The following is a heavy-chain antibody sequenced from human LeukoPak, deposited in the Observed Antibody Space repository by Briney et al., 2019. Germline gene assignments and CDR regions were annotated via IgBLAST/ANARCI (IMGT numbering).Heavy chain of an antibody. CDR2: ISGSGGST. D-gene: IGHD3-10*01. J-gene: IGHJ4*02. CDR3: AKPRSYYYGSGSYYKSYYFDY. Sequence: GGSLRLSCAASGFTFSSYAMSWVRQAPGKGLEWVSAISGSGGSTYYADSVKGRFTISRDNSKNTLYLQMNSLRAEDMAVYYCAKPRSYYYGSGSYYKSYYFDYWGQGTLVTVSS. V-gene: IGHV3-23*01. CDR1: GFTFSSYA.